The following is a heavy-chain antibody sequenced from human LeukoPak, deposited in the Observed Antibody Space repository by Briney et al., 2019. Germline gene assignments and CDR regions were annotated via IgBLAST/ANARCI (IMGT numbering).Heavy chain of an antibody. CDR1: GIAFSNHW. CDR3: ARDRPHNWFDP. J-gene: IGHJ5*02. Sequence: GGSLRLSCAASGIAFSNHWMYWVRQAPGKGLEWVSWINIDGSYAVYADSVRARFTISRDNAKNTLYLQMNSLRPEDTAVYYCARDRPHNWFDPWGQGTLVTVSS. CDR2: INIDGSYA. V-gene: IGHV3-74*01.